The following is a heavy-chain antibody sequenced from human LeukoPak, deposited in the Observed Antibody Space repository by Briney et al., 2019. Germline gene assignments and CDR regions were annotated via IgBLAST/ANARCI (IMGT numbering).Heavy chain of an antibody. Sequence: PGGSLRLSCAASGFTFSSYAMHWVRQAPGKGLEWVAIIWSDGTNKYYADSVKGRFTISRDNSKSTLYLQMNSLRAEDTAVYYCARGSLTTPDYWGQGTLDTVSS. CDR1: GFTFSSYA. J-gene: IGHJ4*02. V-gene: IGHV3-33*01. D-gene: IGHD1/OR15-1a*01. CDR2: IWSDGTNK. CDR3: ARGSLTTPDY.